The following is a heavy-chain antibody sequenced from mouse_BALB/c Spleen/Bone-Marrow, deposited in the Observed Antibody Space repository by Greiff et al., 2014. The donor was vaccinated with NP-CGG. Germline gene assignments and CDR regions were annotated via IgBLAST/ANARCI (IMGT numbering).Heavy chain of an antibody. CDR1: GFDFSRYW. V-gene: IGHV4-1*02. D-gene: IGHD2-3*01. CDR2: INPGSNTI. CDR3: ARLGYYGWFAY. J-gene: IGHJ3*01. Sequence: VQLQQSGGGLVQPGGSLKLSCAASGFDFSRYWMIWVRQAPGKGLEWIGEINPGSNTINYTPSLKDKFIISRDNAKNTLYLQMSKVKSEDTALYYCARLGYYGWFAYWGQGTLVTVSA.